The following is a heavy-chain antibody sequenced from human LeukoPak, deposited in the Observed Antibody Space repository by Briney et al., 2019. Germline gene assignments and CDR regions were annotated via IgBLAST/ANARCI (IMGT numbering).Heavy chain of an antibody. J-gene: IGHJ4*02. CDR1: GFTFGSYG. CDR3: AKDQNYYDSSGYYSDLYYFDY. V-gene: IGHV3-23*01. CDR2: ISGSGGST. D-gene: IGHD3-22*01. Sequence: GGSLRLSCAASGFTFGSYGMHWVRQAPGKGLEWVSAISGSGGSTYYADSVKGRFTISRDNSKNTLYLQMNSLRAEDTAVYYCAKDQNYYDSSGYYSDLYYFDYWGQGTLVTVSS.